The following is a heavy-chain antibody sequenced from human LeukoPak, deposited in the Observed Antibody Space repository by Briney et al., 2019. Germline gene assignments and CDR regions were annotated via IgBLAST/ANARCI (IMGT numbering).Heavy chain of an antibody. V-gene: IGHV4-38-2*02. J-gene: IGHJ5*02. CDR1: GYSISSGYY. Sequence: PSETLSLTCTVSGYSISSGYYWGWIRQSPRNGLEWIGSIYQSGSTYYNPSLQSRVAISVDTSKNQFSLKLSSVTAADTAVYYCARQNPFQYYYGSGFYGWFDPWGQGTLVTVSS. CDR2: IYQSGST. D-gene: IGHD3-10*01. CDR3: ARQNPFQYYYGSGFYGWFDP.